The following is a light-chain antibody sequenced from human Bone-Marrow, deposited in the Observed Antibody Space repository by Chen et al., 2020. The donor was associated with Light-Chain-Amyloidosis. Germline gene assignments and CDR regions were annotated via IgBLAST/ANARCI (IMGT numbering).Light chain of an antibody. CDR1: NIGVKS. Sequence: SYVLTQYPSVSVPPGHTATLPCGENNIGVKSVHCYQQRPGQAPVLVVHDDRDRPAGIPERVSGSNSGDTATLTLSRVEAGDEADYYCQVWDTTNDHVVFGGGTKLTVL. V-gene: IGLV3-21*02. J-gene: IGLJ3*02. CDR2: DDR. CDR3: QVWDTTNDHVV.